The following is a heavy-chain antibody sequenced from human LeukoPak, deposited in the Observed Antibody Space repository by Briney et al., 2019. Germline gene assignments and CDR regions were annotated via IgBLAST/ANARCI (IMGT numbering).Heavy chain of an antibody. V-gene: IGHV3-21*01. CDR2: ISGSSTYI. Sequence: GGPLRLSCAASGFTLSSYSMTWVRQAPGKGLEWVSFISGSSTYINYADAVKGRFTISRDNAKNSLYLQMNSLRAEDTAVYYCARDRPYDYWGQGTLVTVSS. CDR3: ARDRPYDY. CDR1: GFTLSSYS. J-gene: IGHJ4*02.